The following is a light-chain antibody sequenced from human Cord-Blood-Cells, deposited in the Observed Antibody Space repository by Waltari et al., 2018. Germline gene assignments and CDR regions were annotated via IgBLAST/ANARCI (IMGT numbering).Light chain of an antibody. CDR3: SSYTSSSTLV. V-gene: IGLV2-14*01. J-gene: IGLJ2*01. CDR1: SSDVGGYNY. CDR2: DVS. Sequence: QSALTQPASVSGSPGQSITISCTGTSSDVGGYNYVSWYQQHPGKAPKLMIYDVSNRPSGVSNRFSGYKSGNTGSLTISGLQADDEADYYCSSYTSSSTLVFGGGTKLTVL.